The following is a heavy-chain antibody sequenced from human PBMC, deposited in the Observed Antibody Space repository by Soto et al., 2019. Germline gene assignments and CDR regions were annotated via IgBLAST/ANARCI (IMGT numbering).Heavy chain of an antibody. D-gene: IGHD5-18*01. CDR1: GGSISSSSYY. J-gene: IGHJ4*02. V-gene: IGHV4-39*01. Sequence: QLQLQESGPGLVKPSETLSLTCTVSGGSISSSSYYWGWIRQPPVKGLEWIGSIYYSGSTYYNPSCKSRVTISVDTSKNQFSLKLSSVPGADTAVYYWARVPGSYGYPYYFDYWGQGTLVTVSS. CDR3: ARVPGSYGYPYYFDY. CDR2: IYYSGST.